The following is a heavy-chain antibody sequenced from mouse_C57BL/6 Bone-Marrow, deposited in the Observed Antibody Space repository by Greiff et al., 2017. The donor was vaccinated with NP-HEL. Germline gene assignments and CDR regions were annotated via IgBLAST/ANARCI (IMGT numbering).Heavy chain of an antibody. D-gene: IGHD2-1*01. CDR1: GFTFSTYT. CDR3: TRGNYGYFDY. J-gene: IGHJ2*01. V-gene: IGHV5-6-4*01. CDR2: INSDGTYT. Sequence: EVNLVESGGDLVKPGGSLKLSCAASGFTFSTYTLSWVRQTPEKRLEWVATINSDGTYTYYPDSVKGRFTISRDNAKNTLYLQMSSLRSEDTAIYYCTRGNYGYFDYWGQGTTLTVSS.